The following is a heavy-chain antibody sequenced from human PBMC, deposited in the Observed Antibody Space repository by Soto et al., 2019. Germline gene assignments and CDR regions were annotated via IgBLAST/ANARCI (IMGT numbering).Heavy chain of an antibody. J-gene: IGHJ6*02. D-gene: IGHD6-13*01. Sequence: PGGSLRLSCAASGFTFSSYGMHWVRQAPGKGLEWVAVISYDGSNKYYADSVKGRFTISRDNSKNTLYLQMNSLRAEDTAVYYCAKDGAAGSVLDVSGQGTTVTVSS. CDR3: AKDGAAGSVLDV. CDR2: ISYDGSNK. V-gene: IGHV3-30*18. CDR1: GFTFSSYG.